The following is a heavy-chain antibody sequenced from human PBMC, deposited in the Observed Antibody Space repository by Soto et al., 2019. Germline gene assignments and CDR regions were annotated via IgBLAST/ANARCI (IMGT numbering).Heavy chain of an antibody. J-gene: IGHJ4*02. CDR1: GFTFSDYY. Sequence: GGSLRLSCAASGFTFSDYYMSWIRQAPGKGLERVSYISSSSSYTNYADSVKGRFTISRDNAKNSLYLQMNSLRAEDTAVFYFARLYSSSSTSRIAVYWGQGTLVTVSS. CDR2: ISSSSSYT. V-gene: IGHV3-11*06. D-gene: IGHD6-6*01. CDR3: ARLYSSSSTSRIAVY.